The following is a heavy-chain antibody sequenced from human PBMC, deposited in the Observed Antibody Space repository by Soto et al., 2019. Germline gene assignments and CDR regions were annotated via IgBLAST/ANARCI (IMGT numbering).Heavy chain of an antibody. CDR2: FDPEDGET. J-gene: IGHJ6*02. CDR3: ATGHLRRFLMDV. CDR1: GYTLTELS. V-gene: IGHV1-24*01. Sequence: ASVKVSCKVSGYTLTELSMHWVRQAPGKGLEWMGGFDPEDGETIYAQKFQGRVTMTEDTSTDTAYTELSSLRSEDTAVYYCATGHLRRFLMDVWGQGTTVTVSS. D-gene: IGHD3-3*01.